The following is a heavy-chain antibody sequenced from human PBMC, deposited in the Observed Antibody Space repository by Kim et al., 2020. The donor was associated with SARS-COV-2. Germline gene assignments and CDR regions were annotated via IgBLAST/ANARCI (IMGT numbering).Heavy chain of an antibody. J-gene: IGHJ4*02. Sequence: ADSVKGRCTVSRDNAKNTLYLQRDSLRAEDTALYYCAKDHESSGWPTFDYWGQGILVTVSS. V-gene: IGHV3-23*01. D-gene: IGHD3-22*01. CDR3: AKDHESSGWPTFDY.